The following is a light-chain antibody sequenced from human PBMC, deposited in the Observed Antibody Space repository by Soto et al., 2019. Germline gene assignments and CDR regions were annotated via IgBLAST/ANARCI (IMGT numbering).Light chain of an antibody. J-gene: IGLJ1*01. CDR1: SGDVGTYNL. CDR2: GGS. CDR3: CSYAGSSVYV. V-gene: IGLV2-23*01. Sequence: QSVMTQPASVSGSPGQSITISCTGTSGDVGTYNLVSWYQQHPGKAPKLMIYGGSKRPSGVSHRFSGSTSGYTASLTISGLQAEDEADFYCCSYAGSSVYVFGTWTKVTVL.